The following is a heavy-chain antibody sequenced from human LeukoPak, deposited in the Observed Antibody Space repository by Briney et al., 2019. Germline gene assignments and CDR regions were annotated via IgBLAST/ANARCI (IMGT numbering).Heavy chain of an antibody. CDR1: GGSFSGYY. Sequence: KPSETLSLTCAVYGGSFSGYYWSWIRQPPGKGLEWIGEVNHSGSTNYNPSLKSRVTISVDTSKNQFSLKLSSVTAADTAVHYCARGCGSGSCPFDYWGQGTLVTVSS. V-gene: IGHV4-34*01. CDR2: VNHSGST. J-gene: IGHJ4*02. D-gene: IGHD3-10*01. CDR3: ARGCGSGSCPFDY.